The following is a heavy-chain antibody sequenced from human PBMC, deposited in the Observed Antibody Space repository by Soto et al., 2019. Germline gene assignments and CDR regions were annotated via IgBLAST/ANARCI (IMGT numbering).Heavy chain of an antibody. CDR1: GFSFSSYG. CDR2: IWYDGSNK. CDR3: ARDGAFWENRAWWFDL. V-gene: IGHV3-33*01. Sequence: QVQLMESGGGVVQPGRSLRLSCAASGFSFSSYGMHWVRQAPGKGLEWVAIIWYDGSNKYYADSVKGRFTISRDNSKNMVYLQMDSLRAEDTAVFYCARDGAFWENRAWWFDLWGRGTLVTVSS. J-gene: IGHJ2*01. D-gene: IGHD1-26*01.